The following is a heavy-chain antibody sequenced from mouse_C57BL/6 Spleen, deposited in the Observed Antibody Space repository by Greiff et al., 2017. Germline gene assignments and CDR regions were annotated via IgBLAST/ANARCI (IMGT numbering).Heavy chain of an antibody. CDR2: INHDGSST. V-gene: IGHV5-16*01. CDR3: ARENWDVGFAY. J-gene: IGHJ3*01. D-gene: IGHD4-1*01. CDR1: GFTFSDYY. Sequence: EVQRVESEGGLVQPGSSMKLSCTASGFTFSDYYMAWVRQVPEKGLEWVANINHDGSSTYYLDSFKSRFVISSDNAKNILYQQKSRMKSEDTAAYYCARENWDVGFAYWGQGTLVTVSA.